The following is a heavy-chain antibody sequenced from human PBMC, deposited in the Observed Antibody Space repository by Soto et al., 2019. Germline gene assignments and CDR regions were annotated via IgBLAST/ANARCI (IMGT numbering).Heavy chain of an antibody. CDR1: GLTFSSYS. J-gene: IGHJ3*02. D-gene: IGHD3-22*01. V-gene: IGHV3-33*08. CDR3: AREFYYYDSSGYYFLYDAFDI. CDR2: IRSNGSNK. Sequence: PGGSLRLSCTASGLTFSSYSMHWVSKAQGNGLELVADIRSNGSNKCYAVKVKDRFTISRDNSKNMLYLQMNSLRAEDTAVYYCAREFYYYDSSGYYFLYDAFDIWGQGTMVTVSS.